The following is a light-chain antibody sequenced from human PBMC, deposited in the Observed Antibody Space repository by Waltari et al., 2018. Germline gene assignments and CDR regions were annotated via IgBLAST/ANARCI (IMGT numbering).Light chain of an antibody. J-gene: IGLJ3*02. CDR1: SCSLSTTTS. V-gene: IGLV8-61*01. CDR2: KAN. Sequence: QTVVTQEPSLSVSTGGTVTLTCALCSCSLSTTTSVTWYQQTPGQAPRTLVYKANARSSGVPERFSGSILGNTAALTITRAQADDESDYYCALYMGSGIWVFGGGTRLTVL. CDR3: ALYMGSGIWV.